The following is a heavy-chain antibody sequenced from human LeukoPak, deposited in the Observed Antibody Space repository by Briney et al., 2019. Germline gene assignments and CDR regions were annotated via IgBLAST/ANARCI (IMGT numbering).Heavy chain of an antibody. CDR3: ARFTPRLSREKFDY. V-gene: IGHV1-18*01. Sequence: ASVKVSCKASGYTFTKYDIHWVRQAPGQRLEWMGWISPYIGNTYYSQKLQGRVTMTTDTSATTAYMELRSLRSDDTGVYYCARFTPRLSREKFDYWGQGTLVTVSS. CDR1: GYTFTKYD. CDR2: ISPYIGNT. J-gene: IGHJ4*02. D-gene: IGHD3-3*02.